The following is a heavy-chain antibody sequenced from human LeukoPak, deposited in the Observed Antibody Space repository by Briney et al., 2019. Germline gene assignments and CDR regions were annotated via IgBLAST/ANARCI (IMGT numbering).Heavy chain of an antibody. V-gene: IGHV1-2*02. CDR2: INPNSGGT. CDR3: ARGGLTRKYYYYMDV. Sequence: ASVKVSCKASGYTFTGYYMHWVRQAPGQGLEWMGWINPNSGGTNYAQKFQGRVTMTRDTSISTAYMELSRLRSDDTAVYYCARGGLTRKYYYYMDVWGKGTTVTISS. D-gene: IGHD1-26*01. J-gene: IGHJ6*03. CDR1: GYTFTGYY.